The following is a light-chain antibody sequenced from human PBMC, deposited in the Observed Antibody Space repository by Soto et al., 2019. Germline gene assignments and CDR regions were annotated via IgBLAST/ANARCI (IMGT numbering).Light chain of an antibody. CDR3: SSFTSSSSYV. Sequence: QSVLAQPASVPGSPGQSITISCTGTSSDVGSYNSVSWYQQYPGKAPTLMIHDVSNRPSGVSNRFSGSKSGNTASLTISGLQAEDEADYYCSSFTSSSSYVFGSGTKVTVL. CDR1: SSDVGSYNS. V-gene: IGLV2-14*03. J-gene: IGLJ1*01. CDR2: DVS.